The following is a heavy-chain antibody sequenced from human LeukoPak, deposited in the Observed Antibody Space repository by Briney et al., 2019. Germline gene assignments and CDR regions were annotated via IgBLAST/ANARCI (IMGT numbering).Heavy chain of an antibody. CDR2: IKSDGTTA. V-gene: IGHV3-74*01. D-gene: IGHD3-9*01. CDR3: AQSRSGYDVLTASFN. J-gene: IGHJ4*02. CDR1: GFSFSNYW. Sequence: GGSLRLSCAVSGFSFSNYWMHWVRQAPGEGLVWVSHIKSDGTTAAYADSVKGRFTISRDNAKNTLYLQMNSLRAEDTGVYYCAQSRSGYDVLTASFNWGQGTLVTVSS.